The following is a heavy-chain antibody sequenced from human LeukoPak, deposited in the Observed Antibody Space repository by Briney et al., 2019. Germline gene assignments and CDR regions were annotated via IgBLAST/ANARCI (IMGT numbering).Heavy chain of an antibody. D-gene: IGHD3-22*01. V-gene: IGHV3-7*03. J-gene: IGHJ4*02. Sequence: GGSLRLSCAASGFTFSDYWMSWVRQAPGKGLEWVANIKEDGSEKYYVDSVKGRFTISRDNAKNSLYLQMNSLRVEDTAVYYCAGDSDSSGHYYMDYFDYWGQGALVTVSS. CDR2: IKEDGSEK. CDR3: AGDSDSSGHYYMDYFDY. CDR1: GFTFSDYW.